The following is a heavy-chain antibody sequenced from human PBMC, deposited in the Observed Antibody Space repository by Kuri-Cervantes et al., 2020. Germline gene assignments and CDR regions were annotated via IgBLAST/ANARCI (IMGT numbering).Heavy chain of an antibody. D-gene: IGHD1-26*01. V-gene: IGHV1-46*01. CDR3: ARVGATTYDY. CDR2: INPSGGST. J-gene: IGHJ4*02. Sequence: ASVKVSCKASGYTFTSYGISWVRQAPGQGLEWMGIINPSGGSTSYAQKFQGRVTMTRDTSTSTVYMELSSLRSEDTAVYYCARVGATTYDYWGQGTLVTVSS. CDR1: GYTFTSYG.